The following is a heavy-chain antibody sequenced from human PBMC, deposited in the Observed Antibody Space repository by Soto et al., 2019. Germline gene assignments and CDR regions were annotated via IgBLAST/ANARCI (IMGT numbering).Heavy chain of an antibody. J-gene: IGHJ6*02. CDR1: GRSISGGGDS. Sequence: TLSLTCAVSGRSISGGGDSWSWIRQPPGKGLEWIGFIYYSGSTYYNPSLKTRVTLSLDRSKNQFSLKLNAVTAADTAVHYCARAVGFGCTSSSCLNYYYYGIDVWGQGTTVTVSS. CDR2: IYYSGST. V-gene: IGHV4-30-2*01. CDR3: ARAVGFGCTSSSCLNYYYYGIDV. D-gene: IGHD2-2*01.